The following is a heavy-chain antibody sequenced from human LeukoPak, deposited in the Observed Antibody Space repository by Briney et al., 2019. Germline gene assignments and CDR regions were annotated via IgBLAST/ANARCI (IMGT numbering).Heavy chain of an antibody. V-gene: IGHV4-34*01. CDR2: INHSGST. J-gene: IGHJ5*02. CDR3: ARIVGAILVWFDP. D-gene: IGHD1-26*01. Sequence: SETLSLTCAVYGGSFSGYYWSWIRQPPGKGLEWIGEINHSGSTNYNPSLKSRVTISVDTSKNQFSLKLSSVTAADTAVYYCARIVGAILVWFDPWGQGTLVTVSS. CDR1: GGSFSGYY.